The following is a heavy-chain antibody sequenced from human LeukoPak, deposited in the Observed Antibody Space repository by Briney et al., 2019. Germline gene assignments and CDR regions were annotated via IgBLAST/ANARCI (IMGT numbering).Heavy chain of an antibody. CDR3: AKCARYSGYDSDFDY. J-gene: IGHJ4*02. Sequence: HTGGSLRLSCAASGFTFSDYYMSWIRQAPGKGLEWVSGISASGGSTYYADSVKGRFTISRDNSKNTLYLQMNSLRAEDTAAYFCAKCARYSGYDSDFDYWGQGTLVTVSS. CDR1: GFTFSDYY. D-gene: IGHD5-12*01. CDR2: ISASGGST. V-gene: IGHV3-23*01.